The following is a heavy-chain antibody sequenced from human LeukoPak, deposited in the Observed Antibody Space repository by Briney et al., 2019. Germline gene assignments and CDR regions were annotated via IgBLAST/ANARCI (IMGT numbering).Heavy chain of an antibody. Sequence: GGSLRLSCSASGFTFSRYPMHWVRQAPGKGLEYVSAISGNGGSTYFADSVKGRFTISRDNSKNTLYLQMSSLRTEDTAIYYCVKAQYDFWSGLDYWGQGTLVTVSS. CDR2: ISGNGGST. V-gene: IGHV3-64D*09. CDR3: VKAQYDFWSGLDY. D-gene: IGHD3-3*01. CDR1: GFTFSRYP. J-gene: IGHJ4*02.